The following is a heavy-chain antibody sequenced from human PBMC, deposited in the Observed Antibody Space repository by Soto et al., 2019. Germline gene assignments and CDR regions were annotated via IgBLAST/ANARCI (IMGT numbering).Heavy chain of an antibody. CDR1: GFTFSSYA. J-gene: IGHJ3*02. V-gene: IGHV3-23*01. D-gene: IGHD3-3*01. Sequence: GGSLRLSCAASGFTFSSYAMSWVRQAPGKGLEWVSAISGSGGSTYYADSVKGRFTISRDNSKNTLYLQMNSLRAEDTAVYYCAKGQIRITIFGVVTPDAFDIWGQGTMVTVSS. CDR3: AKGQIRITIFGVVTPDAFDI. CDR2: ISGSGGST.